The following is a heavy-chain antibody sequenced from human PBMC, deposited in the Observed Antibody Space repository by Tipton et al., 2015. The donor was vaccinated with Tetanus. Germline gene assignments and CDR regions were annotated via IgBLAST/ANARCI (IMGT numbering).Heavy chain of an antibody. V-gene: IGHV4-34*01. D-gene: IGHD3-16*01. J-gene: IGHJ4*02. CDR3: ASLRFNSESPQRRDY. CDR2: INHSGST. Sequence: LSLTCAVYGGSFSGYYWSWIRQPPGKGLEWIGEINHSGSTNYNPSLKSRVTISVDTSKNQFSLKLSSVTAADTAVYYCASLRFNSESPQRRDYWGQGTLVTVSS. CDR1: GGSFSGYY.